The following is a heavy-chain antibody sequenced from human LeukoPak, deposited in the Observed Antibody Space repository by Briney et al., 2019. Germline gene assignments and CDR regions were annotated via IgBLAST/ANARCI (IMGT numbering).Heavy chain of an antibody. CDR3: ARHANYDRSARPLDY. Sequence: SETLSLTCAVSGGSISSYYWSWFRQHPGKGLEWVGYIYYSGSTAYNPSLKGRVTISVDTSRNQFSLRLSSVTAADTAVYYCARHANYDRSARPLDYWGQGTLVTVSS. V-gene: IGHV4-59*08. J-gene: IGHJ4*02. D-gene: IGHD3-22*01. CDR2: IYYSGST. CDR1: GGSISSYY.